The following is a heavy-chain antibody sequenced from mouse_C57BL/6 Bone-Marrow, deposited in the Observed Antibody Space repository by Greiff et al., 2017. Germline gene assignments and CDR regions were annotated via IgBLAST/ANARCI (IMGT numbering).Heavy chain of an antibody. CDR2: IDPANGNT. CDR1: GFTIKNTY. Sequence: EVKLVESVAELVRPGASVKLSCTASGFTIKNTYMHWVKQRPEQGLEWIGRIDPANGNTKYAPKFQGKATITADTSSNTAYLQLSSLTSEDTAIYYCAPITRRYFDVWGTGTTVTVSS. D-gene: IGHD2-4*01. J-gene: IGHJ1*03. V-gene: IGHV14-3*01. CDR3: APITRRYFDV.